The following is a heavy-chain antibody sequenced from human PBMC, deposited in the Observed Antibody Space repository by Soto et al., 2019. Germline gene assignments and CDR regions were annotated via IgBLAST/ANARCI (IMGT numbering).Heavy chain of an antibody. CDR2: IYYSGST. V-gene: IGHV4-39*01. CDR3: ARQGIVVVVAADLDWFDP. J-gene: IGHJ5*02. D-gene: IGHD2-15*01. CDR1: VCSISSSSYY. Sequence: SDTLSLTCTVSVCSISSSSYYWGWIRQPPGKGLEWIGSIYYSGSTYYNPSLKSRVTISADTSKNQFSLKLSSVSAADTAVYYCARQGIVVVVAADLDWFDPWGQGTLVT.